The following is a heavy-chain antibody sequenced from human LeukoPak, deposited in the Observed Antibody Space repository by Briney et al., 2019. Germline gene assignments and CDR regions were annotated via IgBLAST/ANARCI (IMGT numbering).Heavy chain of an antibody. Sequence: SETLSLTCTVSGVSISSSYSYWGWIRQPPGMGLEWIGSIYYTGNTYYNASLKSQVSISIDTSKNQFSLKLTSVTAADTSVYYCARQTGSGLFILPGGQGTLVTVSS. CDR1: GVSISSSYSY. CDR3: ARQTGSGLFILP. CDR2: IYYTGNT. V-gene: IGHV4-39*01. J-gene: IGHJ4*02. D-gene: IGHD3/OR15-3a*01.